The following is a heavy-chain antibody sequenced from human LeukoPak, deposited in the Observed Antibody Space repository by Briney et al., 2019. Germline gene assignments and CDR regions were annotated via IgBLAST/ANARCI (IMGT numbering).Heavy chain of an antibody. CDR3: VREGGRYGGYDLDY. J-gene: IGHJ4*02. D-gene: IGHD5-12*01. CDR1: GDSVYNTGAA. CDR2: THYRSKWST. V-gene: IGHV6-1*01. Sequence: SQTLSLTCAISGDSVYNTGAAWNWIRQSPSRGLEWLGRTHYRSKWSTDYATSVKGRINIYPDTSKNQFSLQLNSVTPEDTAVYYCVREGGRYGGYDLDYWGQGALVTVSS.